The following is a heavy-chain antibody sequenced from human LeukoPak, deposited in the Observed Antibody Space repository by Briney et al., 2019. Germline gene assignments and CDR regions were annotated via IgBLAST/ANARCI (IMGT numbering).Heavy chain of an antibody. D-gene: IGHD2/OR15-2a*01. CDR3: ARGSTSIVLLSWFDP. CDR2: IIPIFGTA. CDR1: GGTFSSYA. J-gene: IGHJ5*02. V-gene: IGHV1-69*13. Sequence: SVKVSCKASGGTFSSYAISWVRQAPGQGLEWMGGIIPIFGTANYAQKFQGRVTITADESTSTAYMELSSLRSEDTAVYYCARGSTSIVLLSWFDPWGQGTLVTVSS.